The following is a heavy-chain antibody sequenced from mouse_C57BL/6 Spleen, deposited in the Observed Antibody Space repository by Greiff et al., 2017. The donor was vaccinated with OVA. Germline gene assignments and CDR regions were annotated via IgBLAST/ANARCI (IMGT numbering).Heavy chain of an antibody. V-gene: IGHV5-17*01. J-gene: IGHJ4*01. CDR1: GFTFSDYG. CDR3: ARGDGSFSMDY. D-gene: IGHD1-1*01. CDR2: ISSGSSTI. Sequence: EVQLVESGGGLVKPGGSLKLSCAASGFTFSDYGMHWVRQAPEKGLEWVAYISSGSSTIYYADTVKGRFTISRDNAKNTLFLQMTSLRSEDTAMYYCARGDGSFSMDYWGQGTSVTVSS.